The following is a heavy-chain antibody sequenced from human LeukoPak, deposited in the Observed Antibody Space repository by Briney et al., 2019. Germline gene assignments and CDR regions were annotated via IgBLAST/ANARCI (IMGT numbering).Heavy chain of an antibody. V-gene: IGHV4-38-2*01. J-gene: IGHJ4*02. CDR1: GYSISSGYY. Sequence: KPSETLSLTCAVSGYSISSGYYWGWIRQPPGKGLEWIGSIHHSGSTYYNPSLNSRVTISVDTSKNQFSLKLSSVTAADTAVYYCARHVDTMIVVVITQFDYWGQGTLVTVSS. CDR3: ARHVDTMIVVVITQFDY. D-gene: IGHD3-22*01. CDR2: IHHSGST.